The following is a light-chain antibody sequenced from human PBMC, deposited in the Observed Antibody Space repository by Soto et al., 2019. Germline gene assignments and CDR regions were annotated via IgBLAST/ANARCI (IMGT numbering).Light chain of an antibody. CDR3: YQRTNCQDLT. CDR2: DAS. CDR1: QSVSNY. J-gene: IGKJ4*01. V-gene: IGKV3-11*01. Sequence: EIVLTQSPATLSLSPGERATLSCRASQSVSNYLAWYQQKPGQAPRLLLYDASYRATGIPARFSGSGSGTDFTLTISSLEPEDFVVYYCYQRTNCQDLTFGGGTKVDIK.